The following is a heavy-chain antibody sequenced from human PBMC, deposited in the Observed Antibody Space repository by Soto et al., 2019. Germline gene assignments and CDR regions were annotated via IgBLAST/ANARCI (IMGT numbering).Heavy chain of an antibody. J-gene: IGHJ4*02. V-gene: IGHV4-59*01. CDR2: IYYSGST. Sequence: SETLSLTCTVSGDSISSYYWSWIRQPPGKGLEWIGYIYYSGSTNYNPSLKSRVTISVDTSKNQFSLKLSSVTAADTAVYYCARGGPYSYGLLDYWGQGTLVTVSS. CDR1: GDSISSYY. D-gene: IGHD5-18*01. CDR3: ARGGPYSYGLLDY.